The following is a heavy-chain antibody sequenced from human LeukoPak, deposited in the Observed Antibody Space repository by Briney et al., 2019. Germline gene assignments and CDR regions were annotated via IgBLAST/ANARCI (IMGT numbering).Heavy chain of an antibody. CDR3: AKGVTSGSYYYYYMDV. J-gene: IGHJ6*03. CDR2: ISGSGANT. Sequence: GGSLRLSCAASGFTFSSYAMSWVRQAPGKGLEWVSVISGSGANTYYADSVKGRFTISRDNSKNTVYLQVSSLRAEDTAVYYCAKGVTSGSYYYYYMDVWGKGTTVTVSS. V-gene: IGHV3-23*01. D-gene: IGHD1-26*01. CDR1: GFTFSSYA.